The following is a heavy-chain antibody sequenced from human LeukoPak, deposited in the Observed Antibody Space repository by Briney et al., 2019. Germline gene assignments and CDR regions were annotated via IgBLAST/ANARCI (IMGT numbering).Heavy chain of an antibody. Sequence: ASVKVSCKAPGYTFTSYDINWVRQATGQGLEWMGWMNPNSGNTGYAQKFQGRVTITRNTSISTAYMELSSLRSEDTAVYYCARVKQWLKFDPWGQGTLVTVSS. D-gene: IGHD6-19*01. J-gene: IGHJ5*02. CDR1: GYTFTSYD. CDR2: MNPNSGNT. CDR3: ARVKQWLKFDP. V-gene: IGHV1-8*03.